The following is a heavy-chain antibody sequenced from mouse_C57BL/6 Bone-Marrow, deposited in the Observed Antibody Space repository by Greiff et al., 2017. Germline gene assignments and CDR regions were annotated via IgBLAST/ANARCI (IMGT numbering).Heavy chain of an antibody. Sequence: QVQLKESGPGLVQPSQSLSITCTVSGFSLTSYGVPWVRQSPGKGLEWLGVIWSGGSTDYNAAFISRLGISKDNSKIQVFFKMNSLQADDTAIYYCARTSYYCGSSYWYFDVWGTGTTVTVSS. D-gene: IGHD1-1*01. CDR2: IWSGGST. V-gene: IGHV2-2*01. CDR1: GFSLTSYG. CDR3: ARTSYYCGSSYWYFDV. J-gene: IGHJ1*03.